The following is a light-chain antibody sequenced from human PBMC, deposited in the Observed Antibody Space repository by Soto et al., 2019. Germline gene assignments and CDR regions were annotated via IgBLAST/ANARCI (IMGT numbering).Light chain of an antibody. Sequence: QSALTQPPSASASPGQSVTISCTGTSGDVGGYNYVSWYQQHPGKAPKLMVYEVSNRPSGVSDRFSGSKSGNTASLAISGLQPEDEADYYCNSYTSSNSFVFGTGTKLTVL. CDR2: EVS. J-gene: IGLJ1*01. CDR1: SGDVGGYNY. CDR3: NSYTSSNSFV. V-gene: IGLV2-8*01.